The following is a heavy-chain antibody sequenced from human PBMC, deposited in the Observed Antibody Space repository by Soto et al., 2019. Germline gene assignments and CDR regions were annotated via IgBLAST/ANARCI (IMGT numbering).Heavy chain of an antibody. CDR1: GYTFTGYY. Sequence: GASVKVSCKASGYTFTGYYMHWVRQAPGQGLEWMGWINPNSGGTNYAQKFQGRVTMTRDTSISTAYMELSRLRSDDTAVYYCARDRPPQWLRFYFDYWGQGTLVPLSS. D-gene: IGHD5-12*01. V-gene: IGHV1-2*02. CDR2: INPNSGGT. J-gene: IGHJ4*02. CDR3: ARDRPPQWLRFYFDY.